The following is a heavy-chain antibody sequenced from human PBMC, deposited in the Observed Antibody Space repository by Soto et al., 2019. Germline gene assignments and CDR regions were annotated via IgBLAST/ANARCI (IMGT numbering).Heavy chain of an antibody. V-gene: IGHV3-33*01. D-gene: IGHD5-18*01. Sequence: QLVESGGGVVQPGGSLRLSCSATASAFTFSDHGMHWVRQTPGKGLEWLAVIWFDGVNRYYADSVKGRFTISRDNSENTLYLQLNSLSDEDTGVYYXAXXXRXXXXSMVNYFYYGMDVWGQGTTVAVSS. CDR1: AFTFSDHG. CDR3: AXXXRXXXXSMVNYFYYGMDV. CDR2: IWFDGVNR. J-gene: IGHJ6*02.